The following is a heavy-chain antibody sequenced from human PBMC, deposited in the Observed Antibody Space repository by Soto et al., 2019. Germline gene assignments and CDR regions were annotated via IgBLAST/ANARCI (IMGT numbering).Heavy chain of an antibody. V-gene: IGHV5-51*01. Sequence: PGESLKISCXXSGYXXXXYXXGXVRXXPGKGLEWMGIIYPGDSDTRYSPSFQGQVTISADKSISTAYLQWSSLKASDTAMYYCARYPVGTTVYYFDYWGQGTLVTVSS. CDR2: IYPGDSDT. D-gene: IGHD1-26*01. J-gene: IGHJ4*02. CDR3: ARYPVGTTVYYFDY. CDR1: GYXXXXYX.